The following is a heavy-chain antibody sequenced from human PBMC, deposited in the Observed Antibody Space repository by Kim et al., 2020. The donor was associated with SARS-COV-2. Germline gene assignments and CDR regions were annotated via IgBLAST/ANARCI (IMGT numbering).Heavy chain of an antibody. CDR3: ARGLWFGELFPGLDY. CDR1: GYTFTSYY. Sequence: ASVKVSCKASGYTFTSYYMHWVRQAPGQGLEWMGIINPSGGSTSYAQKFQGRVTMTRDTSTSTVYMELSSLRSEDTAVYYCARGLWFGELFPGLDYWGQGTLVTVSS. J-gene: IGHJ4*02. V-gene: IGHV1-46*01. CDR2: INPSGGST. D-gene: IGHD3-10*01.